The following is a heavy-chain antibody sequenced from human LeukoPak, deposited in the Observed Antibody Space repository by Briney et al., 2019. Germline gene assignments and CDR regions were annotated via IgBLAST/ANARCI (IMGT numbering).Heavy chain of an antibody. CDR3: ARDLIVGATTNAFDI. CDR1: GGTFSSYA. D-gene: IGHD1-26*01. CDR2: IIPIFGTA. Sequence: SVKVSCKASGGTFSSYAISWVRQAPGQGLEWMGGIIPIFGTANYAQKFQGRVTITTDESTSTAYMELSSLRSEDTAVYYRARDLIVGATTNAFDIWGQGTMVTVSS. J-gene: IGHJ3*02. V-gene: IGHV1-69*05.